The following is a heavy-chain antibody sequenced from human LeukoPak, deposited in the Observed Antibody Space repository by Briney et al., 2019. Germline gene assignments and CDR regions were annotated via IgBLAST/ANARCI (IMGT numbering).Heavy chain of an antibody. CDR1: GGSTCGYY. J-gene: IGHJ4*02. CDR3: GRGGYCGGDCYDY. V-gene: IGHV4-34*01. CDR2: INHSRTT. Sequence: SETLSLTGAVYGGSTCGYYWSWIRQPPGKGLEWIGEINHSRTTNYNPSLKRRITITVTTSKNQFSLKLSPGTAADAAYYYCGRGGYCGGDCYDYWGQGTLVTVSS. D-gene: IGHD2-21*01.